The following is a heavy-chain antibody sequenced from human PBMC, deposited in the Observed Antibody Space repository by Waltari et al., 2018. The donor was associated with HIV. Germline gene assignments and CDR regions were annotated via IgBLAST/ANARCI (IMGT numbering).Heavy chain of an antibody. CDR3: AKGSGRYFDRPLFDP. V-gene: IGHV3-33*03. CDR1: GSTLSTSG. CDR2: RWYDRSNR. Sequence: QLQPVASVGGVVKHGRSLRLSSTASGSTLSTSGMHWVRQAPGKGMEWVALRWYDRSNRVYAGCVKGRFTISRDNSKNTQYLQMNSLRTEDTAMYYWAKGSGRYFDRPLFDPWGQGTLVTVSS. J-gene: IGHJ5*02. D-gene: IGHD3-9*01.